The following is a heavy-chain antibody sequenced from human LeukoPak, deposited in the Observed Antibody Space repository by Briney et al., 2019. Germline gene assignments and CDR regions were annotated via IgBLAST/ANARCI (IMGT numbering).Heavy chain of an antibody. Sequence: GGSLELPFEAPGFPLRSYAMSWVGKAPGKGWNWASVISGSGDKIYYADSVKGRFTTSRDNAKNTLYLLMNSLRAEDTAVYYCAKHRENYGDSCLDDYWGQGTLVTVSS. CDR2: ISGSGDKI. J-gene: IGHJ4*02. CDR1: GFPLRSYA. V-gene: IGHV3-23*01. D-gene: IGHD4-17*01. CDR3: AKHRENYGDSCLDDY.